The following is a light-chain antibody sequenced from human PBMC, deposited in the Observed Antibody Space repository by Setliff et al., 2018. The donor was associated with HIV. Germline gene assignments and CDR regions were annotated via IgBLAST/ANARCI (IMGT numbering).Light chain of an antibody. J-gene: IGLJ3*02. CDR1: NIGSKS. V-gene: IGLV3-21*04. CDR3: QVWDTSSDRGV. CDR2: FDS. Sequence: SYELTQSPSVSVAPGKTARITCGGYNIGSKSVHWHQQKPGQAPMLVISFDSGRPSGIPERFSGSNSGNTATLTISRVDAGDEADYYCQVWDTSSDRGVFGGGTKVTV.